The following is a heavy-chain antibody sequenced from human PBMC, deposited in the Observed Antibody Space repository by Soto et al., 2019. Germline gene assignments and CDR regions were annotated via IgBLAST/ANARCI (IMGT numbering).Heavy chain of an antibody. D-gene: IGHD5-12*01. CDR3: ARGGRDGYIRSAFDI. CDR1: GGTFSSYA. Sequence: SVKVSCKASGGTFSSYAVSWVRQAPGQGLEWMGGIIPIFGTANYAQKFQGRVTITADESTSTAYMELSSLRSEDTAVYYCARGGRDGYIRSAFDIWGQGTMVTVSS. CDR2: IIPIFGTA. J-gene: IGHJ3*02. V-gene: IGHV1-69*13.